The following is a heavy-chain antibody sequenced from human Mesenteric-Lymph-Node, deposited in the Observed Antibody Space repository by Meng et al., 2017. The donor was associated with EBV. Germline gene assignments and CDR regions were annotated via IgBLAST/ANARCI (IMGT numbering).Heavy chain of an antibody. CDR3: AASYNWNSPFDY. Sequence: VRWVHFVAGVKKPGASVKVSCEAFGNTLTGFYMHWLRQAPGQGLEWMGIINPSGGSTSYAQKFQGRVTVTSDTSTSTVYMELTSFISEDMAVYFCAASYNWNSPFDYWGQGTLVTVSS. D-gene: IGHD1-7*01. CDR1: GNTLTGFY. CDR2: INPSGGST. J-gene: IGHJ4*02. V-gene: IGHV1-46*01.